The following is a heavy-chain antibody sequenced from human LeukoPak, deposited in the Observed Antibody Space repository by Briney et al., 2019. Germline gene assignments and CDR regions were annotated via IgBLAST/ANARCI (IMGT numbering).Heavy chain of an antibody. CDR2: INPSGGST. J-gene: IGHJ4*02. CDR3: ARAGGSTVSHSDY. D-gene: IGHD4-17*01. Sequence: ASVKVSRKASGYTFTSYYMHWVRQAPGQGLEWMGIINPSGGSTSYAQKFQGRVTMTRDTSTSTVYMELNSLRAEDTAVYYCARAGGSTVSHSDYWGQGTLVTVSS. V-gene: IGHV1-46*01. CDR1: GYTFTSYY.